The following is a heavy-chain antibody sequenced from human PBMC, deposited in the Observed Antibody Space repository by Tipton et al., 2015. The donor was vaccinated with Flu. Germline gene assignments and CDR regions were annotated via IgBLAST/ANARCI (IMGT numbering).Heavy chain of an antibody. Sequence: TLSLTCTVSGGSISSSSYYWGWIRQPPGKGLEWIGYIYYSGSTYYNPSLKSRVTISVDTSKNQFSLKLSSVTAADTAVYYCARSVTRTVATAWGLGTLVTVSS. D-gene: IGHD5-12*01. CDR3: ARSVTRTVATA. CDR2: IYYSGST. J-gene: IGHJ5*02. V-gene: IGHV4-31*03. CDR1: GGSISSSSYY.